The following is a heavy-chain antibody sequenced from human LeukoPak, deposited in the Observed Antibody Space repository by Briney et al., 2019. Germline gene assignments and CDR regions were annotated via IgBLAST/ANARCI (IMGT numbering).Heavy chain of an antibody. V-gene: IGHV3-30*02. CDR1: GFTFSSNP. J-gene: IGHJ4*02. Sequence: PGGSLRLSCAASGFTFSSNPMSWVRQAPGKGLEWVAFIRYDGSNKYYADSVKGRFTISRDNSKNTLYLQMNSLRVEDTAVYYCATLPYYYDSSGSYYFDYWGQGTLVTASS. D-gene: IGHD3-22*01. CDR3: ATLPYYYDSSGSYYFDY. CDR2: IRYDGSNK.